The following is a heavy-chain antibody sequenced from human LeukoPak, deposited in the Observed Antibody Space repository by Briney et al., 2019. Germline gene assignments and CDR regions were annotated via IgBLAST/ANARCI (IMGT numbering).Heavy chain of an antibody. D-gene: IGHD6-19*01. J-gene: IGHJ4*02. CDR1: GFTFSRYA. CDR3: ARSRSGSVAGTSDY. V-gene: IGHV3-23*01. CDR2: VSTDGDT. Sequence: QPGGALRLSCAASGFTFSRYAMSWVRQAPGKGLEWVSSVSTDGDTYYTDSVKGRFTISRDVSRNTLFLQMISLRAEDTALYYCARSRSGSVAGTSDYWGQGTLVIVSS.